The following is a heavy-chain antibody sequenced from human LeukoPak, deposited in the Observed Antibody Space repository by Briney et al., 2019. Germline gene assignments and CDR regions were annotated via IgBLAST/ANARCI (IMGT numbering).Heavy chain of an antibody. CDR2: INHSGST. Sequence: SETLPLTCAVYGGSFSGYYWSWIRQPPGKGLEWIGEINHSGSTNYNPSLKSRVTISVDTSKNQFSLKLSSVTAADTAVSYCARRYDFWSGYYRYYFDYWGQGTLVTVSS. J-gene: IGHJ4*02. D-gene: IGHD3-3*01. CDR3: ARRYDFWSGYYRYYFDY. CDR1: GGSFSGYY. V-gene: IGHV4-34*01.